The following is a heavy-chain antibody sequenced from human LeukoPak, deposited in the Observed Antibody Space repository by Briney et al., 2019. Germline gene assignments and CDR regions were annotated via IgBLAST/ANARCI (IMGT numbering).Heavy chain of an antibody. CDR1: GFTFSNAW. Sequence: GGSLRLSCAASGFTFSNAWMSWVRQAPGKGLEWVGRIKSKTDGGTTDYAAPVKGGFTISRDDSKNTLYLQMNSLKTEDTAVYYCTTDRITMIVVVNPDYWGQGTLVTVSS. V-gene: IGHV3-15*01. CDR3: TTDRITMIVVVNPDY. D-gene: IGHD3-22*01. J-gene: IGHJ4*02. CDR2: IKSKTDGGTT.